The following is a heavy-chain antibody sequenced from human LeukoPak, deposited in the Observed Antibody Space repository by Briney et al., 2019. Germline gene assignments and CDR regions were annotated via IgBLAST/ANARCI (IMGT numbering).Heavy chain of an antibody. CDR1: GFTFSSYG. Sequence: PGRSLRLSCAASGFTFSSYGMHWVRQAPGKGLEWVAVISNDGSNKYYVDSVKGRFTISRDNSKNTLYLQMNSLRAEDTAAYYCAKAGGRAQTPFDPWGQGTLVTVSS. CDR2: ISNDGSNK. V-gene: IGHV3-30*18. D-gene: IGHD2-15*01. J-gene: IGHJ5*02. CDR3: AKAGGRAQTPFDP.